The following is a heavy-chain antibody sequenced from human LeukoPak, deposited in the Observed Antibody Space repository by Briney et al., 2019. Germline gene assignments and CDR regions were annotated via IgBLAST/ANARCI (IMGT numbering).Heavy chain of an antibody. D-gene: IGHD5-12*01. Sequence: GGSLRLSCAASGITFRNFAMSWVRQAPGKGLEWVSLIIGSSGDTFYADSVKGRFTISRDNSKNRLYLQMNSLRAEDTALYYCAKGAYDYIEMGYFDSWGQGTLVTVSS. J-gene: IGHJ4*02. CDR2: IIGSSGDT. CDR3: AKGAYDYIEMGYFDS. CDR1: GITFRNFA. V-gene: IGHV3-23*01.